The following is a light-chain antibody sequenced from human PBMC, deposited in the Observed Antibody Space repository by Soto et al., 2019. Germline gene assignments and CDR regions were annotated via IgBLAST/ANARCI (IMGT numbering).Light chain of an antibody. CDR2: ATS. J-gene: IGKJ1*01. CDR3: QHSYSSPT. Sequence: DIQLTQSPSFLSASVGDRVTITCRASQGISTYLAWYQQKPGKAPNLLIYATSNLQSGVPSRFSGSGSGTDFTLTISSLQPEDFATYYCQHSYSSPTFGQGTKVDI. CDR1: QGISTY. V-gene: IGKV1-39*01.